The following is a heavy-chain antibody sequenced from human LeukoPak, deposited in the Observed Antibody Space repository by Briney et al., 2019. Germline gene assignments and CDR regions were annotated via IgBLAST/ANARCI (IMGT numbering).Heavy chain of an antibody. CDR1: GGSFSGYY. D-gene: IGHD3-10*01. CDR2: INHSGST. J-gene: IGHJ4*02. Sequence: PSETLSLTCAVYGGSFSGYYWSWIRQPPGKGLEWIGEINHSGSTNYNPSLKSRVTISVDTSKNQFSLKPSSVTAADTAVYYCARVWFGGYLDYWGQGTLVTVSS. V-gene: IGHV4-34*01. CDR3: ARVWFGGYLDY.